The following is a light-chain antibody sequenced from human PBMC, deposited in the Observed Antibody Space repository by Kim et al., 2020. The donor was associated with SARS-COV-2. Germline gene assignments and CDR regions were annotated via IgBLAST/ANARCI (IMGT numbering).Light chain of an antibody. Sequence: APRLLIYSTSTRATGVPARFRGSGSGTEFTLTISSLQSEDVALYYCQHYHNWPEYIFGQGTKLEI. J-gene: IGKJ2*01. CDR3: QHYHNWPEYI. V-gene: IGKV3-15*01. CDR2: STS.